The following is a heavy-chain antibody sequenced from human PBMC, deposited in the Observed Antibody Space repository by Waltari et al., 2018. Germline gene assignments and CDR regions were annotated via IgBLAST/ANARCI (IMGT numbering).Heavy chain of an antibody. Sequence: EVQLVESGGGLVQPGGSLRLSCAASGFTFSSYSMNWVRQAPGKGLEWVSYISSSSSTLYYADSVKGRFTISRDNAKNSLYLQMNSLRAEDTAVYYCARDPTTVVTPSPFDYWGQGTLVTVSS. CDR1: GFTFSSYS. V-gene: IGHV3-48*01. CDR3: ARDPTTVVTPSPFDY. CDR2: ISSSSSTL. D-gene: IGHD4-17*01. J-gene: IGHJ4*02.